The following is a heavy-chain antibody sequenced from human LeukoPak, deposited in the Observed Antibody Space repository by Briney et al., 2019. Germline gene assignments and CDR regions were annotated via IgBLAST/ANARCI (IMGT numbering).Heavy chain of an antibody. Sequence: GGSLRLSWTASGFTFGDYAMSWFRQAPGWGLEWVGLIRGKAYGATTEYAASVKGRFTISRDDSTSIVYLQMNSLKTEDTAVYYCARNTYETRGDYYDYWGQGTLVTVSS. CDR1: GFTFGDYA. CDR3: ARNTYETRGDYYDY. D-gene: IGHD2-21*01. CDR2: IRGKAYGATT. V-gene: IGHV3-49*03. J-gene: IGHJ4*02.